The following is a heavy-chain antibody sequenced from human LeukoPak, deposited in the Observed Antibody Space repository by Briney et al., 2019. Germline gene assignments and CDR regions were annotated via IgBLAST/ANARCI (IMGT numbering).Heavy chain of an antibody. CDR2: IIDSGGST. D-gene: IGHD4-17*01. Sequence: PGGSLRLSCAASGFTFSSYAMSWVRQAPGKGLEWVSAIIDSGGSTYYADSVKGRFTISRDNSKNTLYLQMNTLRAEDTAVYYCAKILFGDYADVDVWGQGTTVTVSS. J-gene: IGHJ6*02. CDR3: AKILFGDYADVDV. V-gene: IGHV3-23*01. CDR1: GFTFSSYA.